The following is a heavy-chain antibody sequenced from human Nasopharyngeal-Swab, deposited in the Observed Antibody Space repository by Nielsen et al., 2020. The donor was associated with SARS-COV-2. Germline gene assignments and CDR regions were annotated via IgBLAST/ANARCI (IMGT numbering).Heavy chain of an antibody. Sequence: WIRQPPGKGLEWIGYIYYSGGTNYNPSLKSRVTISVDTSKNQFSLKLSSVTAADTAVYYCARGPDRNYDFWSGYYTPSSYYYYYMDVWGKGTTVTVSS. D-gene: IGHD3-3*01. CDR3: ARGPDRNYDFWSGYYTPSSYYYYYMDV. J-gene: IGHJ6*03. CDR2: IYYSGGT. V-gene: IGHV4-59*01.